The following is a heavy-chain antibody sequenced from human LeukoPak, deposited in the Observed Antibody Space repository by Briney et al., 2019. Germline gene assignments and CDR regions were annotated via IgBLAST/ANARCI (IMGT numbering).Heavy chain of an antibody. Sequence: SETLSLTCTVSGGSISSYYWSWIRQPPGKGLEWIGYIYYSGSTNYNPSLKSRVTISVDTSKNQFSLKLSSVTAADTAVYYCARGIAAAGPNYYYYYGMDVWGQGTTVTVSS. CDR3: ARGIAAAGPNYYYYYGMDV. V-gene: IGHV4-59*01. D-gene: IGHD6-25*01. CDR2: IYYSGST. J-gene: IGHJ6*02. CDR1: GGSISSYY.